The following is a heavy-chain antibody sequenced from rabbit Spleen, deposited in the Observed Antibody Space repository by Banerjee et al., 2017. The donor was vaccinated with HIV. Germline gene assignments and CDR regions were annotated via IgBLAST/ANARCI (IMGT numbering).Heavy chain of an antibody. CDR3: ARNYVNAFDP. Sequence: QEHLEESGGGLVKPEGSLTLTCTASGFSFSSGYWICWVRQAPGKGLEWIACIYSNIDITWYASWAKGRFTISKTSSTTVTLQMTSLTAADTATYFCARNYVNAFDPWGQGTLVTVS. V-gene: IGHV1S45*01. D-gene: IGHD1-1*01. CDR2: IYSNIDIT. CDR1: GFSFSSGYW. J-gene: IGHJ2*01.